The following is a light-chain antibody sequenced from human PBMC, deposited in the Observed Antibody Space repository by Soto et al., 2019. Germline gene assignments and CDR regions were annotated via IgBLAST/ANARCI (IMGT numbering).Light chain of an antibody. V-gene: IGKV1-39*01. CDR2: AAS. J-gene: IGKJ2*01. Sequence: DIQMTQSPSSLSASVGDRVTITCRASQSISSYLNWYQQKPGKTHKLLIYAASSLQSGVPARFSGSGSGTAFTLAISSLQPEDFATYYCQQSYSTPYTFGQGTKLEIK. CDR1: QSISSY. CDR3: QQSYSTPYT.